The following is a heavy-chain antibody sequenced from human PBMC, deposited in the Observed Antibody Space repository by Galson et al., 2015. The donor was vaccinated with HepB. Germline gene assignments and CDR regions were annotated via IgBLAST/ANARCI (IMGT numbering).Heavy chain of an antibody. V-gene: IGHV3-21*01. CDR2: ISSRSIYI. D-gene: IGHD1-26*01. J-gene: IGHJ4*02. Sequence: SLRLSCAASGFSFSSYSMNWVGQAPGKGLEWVSAISSRSIYIYQADSVKGRFTTSRDNAKNSLYLQMNSLRAEDTAVYYCARGKYDSGTDYYFDYWGQGTLVTVSS. CDR3: ARGKYDSGTDYYFDY. CDR1: GFSFSSYS.